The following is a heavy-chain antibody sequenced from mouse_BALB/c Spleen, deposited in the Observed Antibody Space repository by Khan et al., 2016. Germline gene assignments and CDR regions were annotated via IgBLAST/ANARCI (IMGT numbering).Heavy chain of an antibody. CDR2: IYPGDGDT. Sequence: VQLQQSGAELVRPGSSVKISCKASGYAFSSYWMNWVKQRPGQGLEWIGQIYPGDGDTTYNGKFKGKATLTADKSSSTAHMQPSSLTSEDSAVYCCARGVGPDYWGQGTTLTVSS. V-gene: IGHV1-80*01. D-gene: IGHD4-1*01. CDR1: GYAFSSYW. CDR3: ARGVGPDY. J-gene: IGHJ2*01.